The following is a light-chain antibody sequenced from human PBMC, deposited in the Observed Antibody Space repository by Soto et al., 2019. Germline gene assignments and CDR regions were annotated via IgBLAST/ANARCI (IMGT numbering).Light chain of an antibody. J-gene: IGKJ4*01. Sequence: EIVLTQSPATLSLSPGERATLSCRASQSVRSYLAWYQQKPGQAPRLLIYDASNRATGIPARFSGSGSGTDFTLTISSLETEDFAVYYCQQRSSWPLTFGGGTKVEIK. V-gene: IGKV3-11*01. CDR3: QQRSSWPLT. CDR2: DAS. CDR1: QSVRSY.